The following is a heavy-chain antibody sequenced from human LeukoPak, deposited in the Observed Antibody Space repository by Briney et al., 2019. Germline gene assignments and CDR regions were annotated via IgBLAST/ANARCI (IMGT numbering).Heavy chain of an antibody. CDR1: GGSTSSYY. J-gene: IGHJ6*02. V-gene: IGHV4-59*01. D-gene: IGHD1-1*01. CDR3: ARVRYPPGSYYYYGMDV. CDR2: ISYSGST. Sequence: PSETLSLTCTVSGGSTSSYYWSWIRQPPGKGLECIGYISYSGSTNYNPSLKSRVTISVDTSKNQFSLKVSSVTAADTAVYYCARVRYPPGSYYYYGMDVWGQGTTVTVSS.